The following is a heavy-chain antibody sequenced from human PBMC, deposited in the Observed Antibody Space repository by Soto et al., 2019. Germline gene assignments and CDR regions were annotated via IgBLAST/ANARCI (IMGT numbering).Heavy chain of an antibody. Sequence: GGSLRLSCAASGFTVSSNYMSWVRQAPGKGLEWVSVIYSGGSTYYADSVKGRFTISRDNSKNTLYLQMNSLRAEDTAVYYCARAHIAAAGPYYYYYMDVWGKGTTVTVSS. D-gene: IGHD6-13*01. CDR1: GFTVSSNY. CDR3: ARAHIAAAGPYYYYYMDV. J-gene: IGHJ6*03. V-gene: IGHV3-66*01. CDR2: IYSGGST.